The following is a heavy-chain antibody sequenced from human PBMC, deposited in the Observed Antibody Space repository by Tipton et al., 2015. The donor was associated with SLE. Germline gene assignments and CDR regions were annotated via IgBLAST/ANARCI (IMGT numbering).Heavy chain of an antibody. CDR3: ARGPYSSSSPPDY. CDR2: IGTAGDT. V-gene: IGHV3-13*01. CDR1: GFTFSSYD. D-gene: IGHD6-6*01. Sequence: SLRLSCAASGFTFSSYDMHWVRQATGKGLEWASAIGTAGDTYYPGSVKGRFTISRENAKNSLYLQMNSLRAGDTAVYYCARGPYSSSSPPDYWGQGTLVTVSS. J-gene: IGHJ4*02.